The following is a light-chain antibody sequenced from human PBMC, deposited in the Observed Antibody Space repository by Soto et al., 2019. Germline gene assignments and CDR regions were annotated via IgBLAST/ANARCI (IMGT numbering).Light chain of an antibody. V-gene: IGKV1-9*01. CDR3: KQFNAYPLT. CDR2: GAS. J-gene: IGKJ4*01. CDR1: QGISDY. Sequence: DIQLTQSPSFLSASVGDRVTISCRASQGISDYLAWYQQKPGKAPKLLIYGASTLQSGVPSRFSGSASGTEFSLTISSLQPEDFATYFCKQFNAYPLTFGGGTKREIK.